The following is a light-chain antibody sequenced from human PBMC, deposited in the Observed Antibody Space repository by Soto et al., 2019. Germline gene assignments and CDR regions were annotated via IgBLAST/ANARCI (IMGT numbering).Light chain of an antibody. CDR2: GAS. Sequence: EIVMTQSPATLSVSPGERATLSCRARQSVXXXLGWYQQKPGQSPRLLMYGASTRATGIPARFTGSGSGTEFTLTISSLQSEDFAVYYCQQYNSWPYTFGQGTKLEIK. J-gene: IGKJ2*01. CDR1: QSVXXX. V-gene: IGKV3-15*01. CDR3: QQYNSWPYT.